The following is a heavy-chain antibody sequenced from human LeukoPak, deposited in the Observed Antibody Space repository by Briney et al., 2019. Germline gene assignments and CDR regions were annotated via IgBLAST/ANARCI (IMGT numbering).Heavy chain of an antibody. V-gene: IGHV4-59*01. J-gene: IGHJ6*03. Sequence: PSETLSLTCTVPGGSISSYYLSWIRQPPGQGLEWIGYIYYSVSTNYNPSLKSRVTISVDTSKNQFSLKLSSVTAADTAVYYSARYSMELDYYYYYYMDVWGKGTTVTVSS. CDR1: GGSISSYY. CDR3: ARYSMELDYYYYYYMDV. D-gene: IGHD4/OR15-4a*01. CDR2: IYYSVST.